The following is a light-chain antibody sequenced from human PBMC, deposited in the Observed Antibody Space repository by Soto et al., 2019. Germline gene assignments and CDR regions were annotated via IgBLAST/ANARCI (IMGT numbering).Light chain of an antibody. CDR2: AAS. Sequence: DIQMTQSPSSVSAPVGDRVTITCRASQDISSWLAWYQQRPGKAPKLLMYAASTLLNGVPSRFSGSGSGTDFTLIISSLQPEDFATYYCQQTSTFPLTFGPGTKVDI. CDR1: QDISSW. CDR3: QQTSTFPLT. J-gene: IGKJ3*01. V-gene: IGKV1-12*01.